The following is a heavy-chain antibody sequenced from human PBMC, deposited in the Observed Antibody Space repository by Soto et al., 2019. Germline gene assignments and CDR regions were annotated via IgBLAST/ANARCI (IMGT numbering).Heavy chain of an antibody. Sequence: SETLSLTCTVSGGSISSYYWSWIRQPPGKGLEWIGYIYYSGSTNYNPSLKSRVTISVDTSKNQFSLKLSSVTAADTAVYYCARGQDYYGSGSYYQPFDYWGQGTLVTVSS. J-gene: IGHJ4*02. CDR2: IYYSGST. CDR1: GGSISSYY. D-gene: IGHD3-10*01. CDR3: ARGQDYYGSGSYYQPFDY. V-gene: IGHV4-59*01.